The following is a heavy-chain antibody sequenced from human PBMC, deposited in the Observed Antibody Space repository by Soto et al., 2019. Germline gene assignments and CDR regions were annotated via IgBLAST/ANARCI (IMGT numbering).Heavy chain of an antibody. CDR2: ISSNGGST. CDR1: GFTFSSYA. V-gene: IGHV3-64*01. Sequence: GGSLRLSCAASGFTFSSYAMHWVRQAPGKGLEYVSAISSNGGSTYYANSVKGRFTISRDNSKNTLYLQMGSLRAEDMAVYYCARWAKNIVATKSYYYYYYMDVWGKGTTVTVSS. CDR3: ARWAKNIVATKSYYYYYYMDV. D-gene: IGHD5-12*01. J-gene: IGHJ6*03.